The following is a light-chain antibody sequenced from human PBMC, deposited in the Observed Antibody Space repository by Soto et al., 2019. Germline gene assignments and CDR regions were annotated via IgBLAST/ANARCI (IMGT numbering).Light chain of an antibody. CDR1: SSNIGSNT. CDR2: SNN. CDR3: AAWDDSLNGPVV. V-gene: IGLV1-44*01. Sequence: QSVLTQPHSASGTPGQRVTISCSGSSSNIGSNTVNWYQQFPGTAPKLLIYSNNQRPSGVPDRFSGSKSGTSASLAISGLQSEDEADYYCAAWDDSLNGPVVFGGGTKLTVL. J-gene: IGLJ2*01.